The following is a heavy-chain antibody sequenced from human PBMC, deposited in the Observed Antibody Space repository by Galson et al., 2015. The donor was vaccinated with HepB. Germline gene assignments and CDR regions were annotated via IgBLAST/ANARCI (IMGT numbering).Heavy chain of an antibody. Sequence: SLRLSCAASGFTVNTNYMSWVRQAPGKGLEWVSGFYSGGSTYYAASVKGRFAISRDNSKNSLYLQMNSLRAEDTAVYYCARDMAVTGWGYYFDSWGQGTLVTVSS. V-gene: IGHV3-66*02. CDR1: GFTVNTNY. D-gene: IGHD6-19*01. CDR2: FYSGGST. CDR3: ARDMAVTGWGYYFDS. J-gene: IGHJ4*02.